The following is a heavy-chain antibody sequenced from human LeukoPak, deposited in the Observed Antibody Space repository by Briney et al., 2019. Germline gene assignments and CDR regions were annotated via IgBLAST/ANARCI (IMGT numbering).Heavy chain of an antibody. CDR2: IRYDGSNK. D-gene: IGHD2-15*01. J-gene: IGHJ4*02. CDR3: AKLCSGGSRGYFDY. CDR1: GFTFSSYG. V-gene: IGHV3-30*02. Sequence: PGGSLRPSCAASGFTFSSYGMHWVRQAPGKGLEWVAFIRYDGSNKYYADSVKGRFTISRDNSKNTLYLQMNSLRAEDTAVYYCAKLCSGGSRGYFDYWGQGTLVTVSS.